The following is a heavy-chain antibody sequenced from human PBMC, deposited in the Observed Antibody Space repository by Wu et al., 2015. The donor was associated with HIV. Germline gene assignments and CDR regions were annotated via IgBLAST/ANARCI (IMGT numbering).Heavy chain of an antibody. J-gene: IGHJ6*02. CDR2: ISAYNGNT. Sequence: QVQLVQSGAEVKKPGASVKVSCKASGYTFTSYGISWVRQAPGQGLEWMGWISAYNGNTNYAQKLQGRVTMTTDTSTSTAYMELRSLRSDDTAVYYCARDLVLGDSVTRTNYYYYGMDVWGQGTTVTVSS. CDR1: GYTFTSYG. V-gene: IGHV1-18*01. CDR3: ARDLVLGDSVTRTNYYYYGMDV. D-gene: IGHD4-17*01.